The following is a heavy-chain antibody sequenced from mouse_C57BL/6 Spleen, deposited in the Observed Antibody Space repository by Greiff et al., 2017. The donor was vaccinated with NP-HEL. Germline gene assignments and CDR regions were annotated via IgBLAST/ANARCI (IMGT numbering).Heavy chain of an antibody. CDR2: ISSGSSTI. J-gene: IGHJ3*01. V-gene: IGHV5-17*01. D-gene: IGHD1-1*01. Sequence: EVKLVESGGGLVKPGGSLKLSCAASGFTFSDYGMHWVRQAPEKGLEWVAYISSGSSTIYYADTVKGRFTISRDNAKNTLFLQMTSLRSEDTAMYYCARTYGPTWFAYWGQGTLVTVSA. CDR3: ARTYGPTWFAY. CDR1: GFTFSDYG.